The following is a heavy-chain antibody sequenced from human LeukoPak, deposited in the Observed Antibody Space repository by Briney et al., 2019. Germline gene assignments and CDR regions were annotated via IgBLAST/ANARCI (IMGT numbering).Heavy chain of an antibody. D-gene: IGHD2-2*01. CDR1: GFTFSSYS. CDR3: VKDRGVVVPAAIFDY. V-gene: IGHV3-21*01. CDR2: ISSSSSYI. Sequence: PGGSLRLSCAGSGFTFSSYSMNWVRQAPGKGLEWVSSISSSSSYIYYADSVKGRFTISRDNSKNTLYLQMSSLRAEDTAVYYCVKDRGVVVPAAIFDYWGQGTLVTVSS. J-gene: IGHJ4*02.